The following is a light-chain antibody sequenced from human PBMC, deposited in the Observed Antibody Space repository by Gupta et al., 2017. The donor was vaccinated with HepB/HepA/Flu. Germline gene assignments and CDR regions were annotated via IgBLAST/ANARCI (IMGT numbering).Light chain of an antibody. CDR3: SSYTSSRTVV. CDR1: SSDVVVYDY. CDR2: DVS. Sequence: QSALTHPAPVSGSPGQSITISCTGTSSDVVVYDYVSWYQQHPGKAPKLMSYDVSNRPSGVSNRCSGSKPGNTASLTISGLHAEDEADYHGSSYTSSRTVVIGGGTKLTVL. J-gene: IGLJ2*01. V-gene: IGLV2-14*03.